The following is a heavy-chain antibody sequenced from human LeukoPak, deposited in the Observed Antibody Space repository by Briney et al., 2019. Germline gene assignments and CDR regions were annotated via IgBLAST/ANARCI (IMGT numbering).Heavy chain of an antibody. J-gene: IGHJ4*02. CDR2: INPNSGGT. CDR1: GYTFTGYY. D-gene: IGHD2-8*01. CDR3: ARVYCTNGVCPPFGY. Sequence: ASVKVSCKASGYTFTGYYMHWVRQAPGQGLEWMGWINPNSGGTNYAQKFQGRVTMTRDTSISTAYMELSRLRSDDTAVYYCARVYCTNGVCPPFGYWGQGTLVTVSS. V-gene: IGHV1-2*02.